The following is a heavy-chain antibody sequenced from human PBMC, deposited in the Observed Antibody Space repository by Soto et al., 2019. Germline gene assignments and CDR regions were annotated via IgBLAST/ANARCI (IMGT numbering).Heavy chain of an antibody. V-gene: IGHV4-34*01. CDR2: INHSGST. Sequence: QVPLQQWGAGLLKPSETLSLTCAVYGGSFSGYYWSWIRQPPGKGLEWIGEINHSGSTNYNPSLKSRVTISVDTSKNQFSLKLSSVTAADTAVYYCARGGSTINNWNYVPYNWFDPWGQGTLVTVSS. CDR3: ARGGSTINNWNYVPYNWFDP. J-gene: IGHJ5*02. D-gene: IGHD1-7*01. CDR1: GGSFSGYY.